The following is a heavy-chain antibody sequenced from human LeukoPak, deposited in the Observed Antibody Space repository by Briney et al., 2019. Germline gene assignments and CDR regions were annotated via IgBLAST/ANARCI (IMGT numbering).Heavy chain of an antibody. V-gene: IGHV3-33*08. Sequence: PGGSLRLSCAASGFTFSSHWMHWVRQAPGKGLEWVAVILHDGSNIYYADSVKGRFTISRDNSKNTLYLQMNSLRADDTAVYYCARHLYFSGWLFFDYWGQGTLVTVSS. CDR1: GFTFSSHW. D-gene: IGHD6-19*01. CDR2: ILHDGSNI. CDR3: ARHLYFSGWLFFDY. J-gene: IGHJ4*02.